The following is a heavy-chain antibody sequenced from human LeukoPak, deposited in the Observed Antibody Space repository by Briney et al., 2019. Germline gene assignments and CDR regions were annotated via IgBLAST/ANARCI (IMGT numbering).Heavy chain of an antibody. J-gene: IGHJ4*02. D-gene: IGHD6-19*01. CDR3: ARVMYSSGWYVLDY. CDR1: GGSISSYY. V-gene: IGHV4-59*01. Sequence: PSETLSLTCTVSGGSISSYYWSWIRQPPGKGLEWIGYIYYSGSTNSNPSLKSRVTISVDTSKNQFSLKLSSVAAADTAVYYCARVMYSSGWYVLDYWGQGTLVTVSS. CDR2: IYYSGST.